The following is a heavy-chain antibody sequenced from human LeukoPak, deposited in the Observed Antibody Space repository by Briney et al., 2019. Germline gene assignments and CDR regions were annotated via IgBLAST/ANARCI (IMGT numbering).Heavy chain of an antibody. D-gene: IGHD6-13*01. J-gene: IGHJ5*02. CDR3: ARGAEDGSNWFDP. Sequence: ASVKVSCKASGYTFTDYYMHWVRQAPGQGLEWMGIINPSGGSTGYAQKFQGRVTMTRDMSTSTVYMELSSLRSEDTAVYYCARGAEDGSNWFDPWGQGTLVTVSS. V-gene: IGHV1-46*01. CDR1: GYTFTDYY. CDR2: INPSGGST.